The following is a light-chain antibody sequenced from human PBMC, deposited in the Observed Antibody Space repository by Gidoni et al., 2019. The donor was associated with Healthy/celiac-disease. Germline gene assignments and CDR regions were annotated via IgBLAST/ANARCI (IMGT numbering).Light chain of an antibody. J-gene: IGLJ2*01. CDR2: EEN. CDR1: SGSSASNY. CDR3: QSYDSSNRGV. Sequence: FLLTQPHSVSESPWKTVTISCTGSSGSSASNYVQWYQQLPGSAPTTVISEENQRPSGVPDRFSGAIDRSSNSASRTISGLKTADEADYYCQSYDSSNRGVFGGGTKLTVL. V-gene: IGLV6-57*02.